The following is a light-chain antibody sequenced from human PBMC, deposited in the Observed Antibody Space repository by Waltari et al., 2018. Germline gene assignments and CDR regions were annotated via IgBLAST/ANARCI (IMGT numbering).Light chain of an antibody. Sequence: SYELTQAPSVSVSPGQTARITCSGDALPKNYAYWYQQKSGQAPVLVIYEDNKRPSGIPEKFSGSSSGTMATLTISGAQVEDEADYYCYSTDSSGNHGVFGGGTKLTVL. J-gene: IGLJ3*02. V-gene: IGLV3-10*01. CDR1: ALPKNY. CDR2: EDN. CDR3: YSTDSSGNHGV.